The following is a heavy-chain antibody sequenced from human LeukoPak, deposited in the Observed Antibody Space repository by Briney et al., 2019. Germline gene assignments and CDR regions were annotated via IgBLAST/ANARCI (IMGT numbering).Heavy chain of an antibody. CDR3: ARDLFLSSSWQRGDY. Sequence: GGSLRLSCAASGFTFSSYSMNWVRQAPGKGLEWVSSISSSSSYIYYADSVKGRFTISRDNAKNSLYLQMNSLRAEDTAVYYCARDLFLSSSWQRGDYWGQGTLVTVSS. CDR1: GFTFSSYS. J-gene: IGHJ4*02. V-gene: IGHV3-21*01. CDR2: ISSSSSYI. D-gene: IGHD6-13*01.